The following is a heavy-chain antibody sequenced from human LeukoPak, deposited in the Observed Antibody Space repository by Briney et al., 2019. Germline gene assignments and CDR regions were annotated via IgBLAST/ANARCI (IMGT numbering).Heavy chain of an antibody. D-gene: IGHD3-10*01. CDR3: ARGRITMVRGVIFDY. CDR1: GGSFSGYY. Sequence: PSETLSLTCAVYGGSFSGYYWSWIRQPPGKGLEWIGEINHSGSTNYNPSLKSRVTISVDTSKHQFSLKLSSVTAADTAVYYCARGRITMVRGVIFDYWGQGTLVTVSS. V-gene: IGHV4-34*01. J-gene: IGHJ4*02. CDR2: INHSGST.